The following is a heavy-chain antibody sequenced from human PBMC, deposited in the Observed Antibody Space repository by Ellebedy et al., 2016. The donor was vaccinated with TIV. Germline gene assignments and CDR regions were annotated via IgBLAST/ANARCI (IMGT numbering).Heavy chain of an antibody. J-gene: IGHJ4*02. D-gene: IGHD2-15*01. CDR1: GGSISSSSYY. Sequence: SETLSLTXTVSGGSISSSSYYWGWIRQPPGKGLEWIGSIYYSGSTYYNPSLKSRVTISVDTSKNQFSLKLSSVTAADTAVYYCARRASGSGGSAFDYWGQGTLVTVSS. V-gene: IGHV4-39*07. CDR3: ARRASGSGGSAFDY. CDR2: IYYSGST.